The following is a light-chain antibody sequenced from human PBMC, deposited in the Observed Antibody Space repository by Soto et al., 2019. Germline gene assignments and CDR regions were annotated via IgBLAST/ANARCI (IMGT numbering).Light chain of an antibody. CDR2: SNN. J-gene: IGLJ2*01. CDR1: NSNIGSNT. CDR3: AAWDDSLKAVV. V-gene: IGLV1-44*01. Sequence: QSVLTQSPSASGTPGQRVTISCSGSNSNIGSNTVNWYQQLPGTAPKLLIYSNNQRPSGVPDRFSGSKSGTSGSLAISGLQPEDEADYYCAAWDDSLKAVVFGGGTKLTVL.